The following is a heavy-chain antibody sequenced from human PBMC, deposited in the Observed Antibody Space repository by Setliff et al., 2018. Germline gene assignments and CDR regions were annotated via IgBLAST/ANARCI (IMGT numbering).Heavy chain of an antibody. CDR2: IHYRGTT. CDR1: GDSITSGTYY. CDR3: ASRYCSSTNCWNWFDP. D-gene: IGHD2-2*01. J-gene: IGHJ5*02. V-gene: IGHV4-39*01. Sequence: NPSETLSLTCTVSGDSITSGTYYWGWIRQPPGKGLEWIGRIHYRGTTYSNVSLASRLTISVDTSKNQFSLQLTSVTAADTAVYYCASRYCSSTNCWNWFDPWGQGTLVTVSS.